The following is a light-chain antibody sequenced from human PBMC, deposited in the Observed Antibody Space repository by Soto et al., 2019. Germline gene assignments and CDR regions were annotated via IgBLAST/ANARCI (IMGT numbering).Light chain of an antibody. V-gene: IGLV1-44*01. Sequence: QSVLTQPPSASGTPGQRVTISCSGTTSNIGSNTVSWYHHLPGTAPNLLIYSNDQRPSRVPDRFSCSKSGTSASLAISGLQSEDEADYYCAIWDLTLSAWVFGGGTKLTVL. CDR3: AIWDLTLSAWV. J-gene: IGLJ3*02. CDR2: SND. CDR1: TSNIGSNT.